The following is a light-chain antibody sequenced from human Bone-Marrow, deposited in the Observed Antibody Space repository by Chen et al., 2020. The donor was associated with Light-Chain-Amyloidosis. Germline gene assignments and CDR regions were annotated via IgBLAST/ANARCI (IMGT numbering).Light chain of an antibody. Sequence: QSALTQPASLSGSPGPSITISCPGTSSDVGSYNLVSWYQQHPGKAPKLMIYEVSKRPSGVSNRFSGSKSGNTASLTISGLQAEDEADYYCCSYAGSSTWVFGGGTNLTVL. J-gene: IGLJ3*02. CDR2: EVS. V-gene: IGLV2-23*02. CDR3: CSYAGSSTWV. CDR1: SSDVGSYNL.